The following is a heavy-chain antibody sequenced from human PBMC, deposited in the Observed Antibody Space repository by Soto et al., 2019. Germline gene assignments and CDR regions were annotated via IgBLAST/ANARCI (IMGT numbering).Heavy chain of an antibody. Sequence: ASVKVSCKASGYTFTSHDINWVRQATGQGLEWMGWMNPNSGNTGYAQKFQGRVTITRDMSTSTAYMELSSLRSEDTAVYYCAAGEYYDFWSGSPDAFDIWGQGTMVTVSS. V-gene: IGHV1-8*01. J-gene: IGHJ3*02. CDR2: MNPNSGNT. CDR3: AAGEYYDFWSGSPDAFDI. D-gene: IGHD3-3*01. CDR1: GYTFTSHD.